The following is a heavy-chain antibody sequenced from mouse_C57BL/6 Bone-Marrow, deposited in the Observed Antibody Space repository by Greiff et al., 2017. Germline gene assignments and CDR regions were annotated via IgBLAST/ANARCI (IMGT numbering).Heavy chain of an antibody. Sequence: EVQLQQSGAELVRPGASVKLSCTASGFNIKDDYMHWVKQRPEQGLEWIGWIDPENGDTEYASKFQGQATITADTSSNPAYLQLSSRTAEDTAVYYCTLGVYSFDYWGRGTTLTVSS. CDR2: IDPENGDT. CDR3: TLGVYSFDY. V-gene: IGHV14-4*01. CDR1: GFNIKDDY. D-gene: IGHD3-1*01. J-gene: IGHJ2*01.